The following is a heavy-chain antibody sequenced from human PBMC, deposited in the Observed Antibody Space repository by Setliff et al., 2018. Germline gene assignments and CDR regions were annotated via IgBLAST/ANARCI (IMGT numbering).Heavy chain of an antibody. J-gene: IGHJ4*02. CDR2: IYYTGST. CDR3: ARRSRTVVVGEDY. V-gene: IGHV4-39*01. Sequence: SETLSLTCTVSGGSISSSSYYWGWLRQHPGKGLEWIGSIYYTGSTYYNPSLKSRVTISVATSKNQFSLKLTSVTAADTAVYYCARRSRTVVVGEDYWGQGILVTVSS. CDR1: GGSISSSSYY. D-gene: IGHD2-15*01.